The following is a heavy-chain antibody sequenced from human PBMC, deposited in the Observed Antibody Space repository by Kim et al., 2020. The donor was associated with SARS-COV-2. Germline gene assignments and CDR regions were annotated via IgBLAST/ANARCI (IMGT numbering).Heavy chain of an antibody. D-gene: IGHD1-26*01. V-gene: IGHV4-39*02. Sequence: LKSRVTISVDTSKNQFSLKLSSVTAADTAVYYCAREGGSYFDYYYYGMDVWGQGTTVTVSS. CDR3: AREGGSYFDYYYYGMDV. J-gene: IGHJ6*02.